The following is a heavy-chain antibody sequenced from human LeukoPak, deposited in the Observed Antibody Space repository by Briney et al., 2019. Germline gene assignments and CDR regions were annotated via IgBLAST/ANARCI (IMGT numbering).Heavy chain of an antibody. Sequence: GGSLRLSCAASGFTFSSYAMHWVRQAPGKGLEWVAVISYDGSNKYYADSVKGRFTISRDNSKNTLYLQMNSLRAEDTAVYYCAKDPPIESSSVFDPWGQGTLVTVSS. CDR1: GFTFSSYA. V-gene: IGHV3-30-3*01. D-gene: IGHD6-6*01. J-gene: IGHJ5*02. CDR2: ISYDGSNK. CDR3: AKDPPIESSSVFDP.